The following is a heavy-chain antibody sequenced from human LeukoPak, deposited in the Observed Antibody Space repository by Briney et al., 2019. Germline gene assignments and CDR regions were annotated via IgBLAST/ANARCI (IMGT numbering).Heavy chain of an antibody. CDR2: ISSSSSTI. Sequence: GSLRLSCAASGFTFSSYSMNWVRQAPGKGLEWVSYISSSSSTIYYADSVKGLFTISRDNAKNSLYLQMNSLRAEDTAVYYCARDRPGAIVVVPDAFDIWGQGTMVTVSS. D-gene: IGHD3-22*01. CDR3: ARDRPGAIVVVPDAFDI. J-gene: IGHJ3*02. V-gene: IGHV3-48*04. CDR1: GFTFSSYS.